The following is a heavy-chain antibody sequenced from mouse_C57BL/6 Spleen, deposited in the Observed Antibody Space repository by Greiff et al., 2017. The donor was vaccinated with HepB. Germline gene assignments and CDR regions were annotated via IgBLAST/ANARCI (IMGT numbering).Heavy chain of an antibody. D-gene: IGHD1-1*01. CDR3: ARKITTVVAPLDY. V-gene: IGHV1-82*01. CDR1: GYAFSSSW. CDR2: IYPGDGDT. J-gene: IGHJ2*01. Sequence: VQLQQSGPELVKPGASVKISCKASGYAFSSSWMNWVKQRPGKGLEWIGRIYPGDGDTNYNGKFKGKATLTADKSSSTAYMQLSSLTSEDSAVYFCARKITTVVAPLDYWGQGTTLTVSS.